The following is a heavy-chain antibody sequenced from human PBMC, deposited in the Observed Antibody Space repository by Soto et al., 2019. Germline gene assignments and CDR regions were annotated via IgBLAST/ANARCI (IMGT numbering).Heavy chain of an antibody. CDR3: AKNGPYSGSYEGYFDY. CDR2: ISYDGSNK. CDR1: GFTFSSYG. J-gene: IGHJ4*02. V-gene: IGHV3-30*18. Sequence: QVQLVESGGGVVQPGRSLRLSCAASGFTFSSYGMHWVRQAPGKGLEWVAVISYDGSNKYYADSVKGRFTISRDNSKNTLYLQMNSLRAEDTAVDYCAKNGPYSGSYEGYFDYWGQGTLVTVSS. D-gene: IGHD1-26*01.